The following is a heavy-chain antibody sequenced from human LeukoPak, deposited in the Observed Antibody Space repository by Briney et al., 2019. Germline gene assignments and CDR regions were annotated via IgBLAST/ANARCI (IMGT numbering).Heavy chain of an antibody. CDR2: MNPNSGNT. CDR3: ARPAYSSSLSSHFDP. J-gene: IGHJ5*02. D-gene: IGHD6-13*01. CDR1: GYTFTSYD. V-gene: IGHV1-8*01. Sequence: ASVKVSCKASGYTFTSYDINWVRQATGQGLEWMGWMNPNSGNTGYAQKFQGRVTMTRNTSISTAYLQWSSLKASDTAMYYCARPAYSSSLSSHFDPWGQGTLVTVSS.